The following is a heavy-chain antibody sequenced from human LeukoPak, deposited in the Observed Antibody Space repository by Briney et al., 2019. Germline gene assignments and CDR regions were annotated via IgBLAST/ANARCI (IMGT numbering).Heavy chain of an antibody. J-gene: IGHJ5*02. CDR3: ARTIAAAGKVGWFDP. D-gene: IGHD6-13*01. CDR2: ISSSSSYI. V-gene: IGHV3-21*01. Sequence: GGSLRLSCAASGFTFDDYGMSWVRQAPGKGLEWVSSISSSSSYIYYADSVKGRFTISRDNAKNSLYLQMNSLRAEDTAVDYCARTIAAAGKVGWFDPWGHGTLVTVSS. CDR1: GFTFDDYG.